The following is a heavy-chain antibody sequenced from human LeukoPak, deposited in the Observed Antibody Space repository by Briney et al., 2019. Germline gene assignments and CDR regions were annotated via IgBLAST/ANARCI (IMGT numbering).Heavy chain of an antibody. D-gene: IGHD2-15*01. J-gene: IGHJ4*02. CDR1: GYDFTFYW. Sequence: GESLKISCKGSGYDFTFYWVAWVRQMPGKGLEWMGIIYPGDSDTRYSPSFQGQVTISADKSITTAYLQWSSLKASDTAMYYCARLSRAYCSGGSCYMGFFDYWGQGTLVTVSS. CDR2: IYPGDSDT. CDR3: ARLSRAYCSGGSCYMGFFDY. V-gene: IGHV5-51*01.